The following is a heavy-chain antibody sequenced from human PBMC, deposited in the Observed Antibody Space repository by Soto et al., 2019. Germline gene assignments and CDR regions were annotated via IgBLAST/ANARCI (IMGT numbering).Heavy chain of an antibody. J-gene: IGHJ6*02. CDR3: ARDLCPLGSGSPCPRYGLDF. Sequence: GASVKVSCKASGYTFSDFDINWLRQAAGQGPEWMGWMNAKSGDTFSAQRLQGKFNMTWDTSTTTAYMEVSELRSEDTAVYFCARDLCPLGSGSPCPRYGLDFWGQGTTVTVSS. CDR1: GYTFSDFD. CDR2: MNAKSGDT. V-gene: IGHV1-8*01. D-gene: IGHD3-10*01.